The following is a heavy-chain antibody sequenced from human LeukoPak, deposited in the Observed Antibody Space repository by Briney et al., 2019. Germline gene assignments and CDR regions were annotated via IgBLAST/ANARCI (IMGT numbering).Heavy chain of an antibody. J-gene: IGHJ6*02. Sequence: GGSLRLSCAASGFTFSSYWMSWVRQAPGKGLEWVSGINWNGGSTGYADSVKGRFTISRDNAKNSLYLQMNSLRAEDTALYYCARVGGYCSSTSCHYGMDVWGQGTTVTVSS. CDR2: INWNGGST. CDR3: ARVGGYCSSTSCHYGMDV. D-gene: IGHD2-2*01. CDR1: GFTFSSYW. V-gene: IGHV3-20*04.